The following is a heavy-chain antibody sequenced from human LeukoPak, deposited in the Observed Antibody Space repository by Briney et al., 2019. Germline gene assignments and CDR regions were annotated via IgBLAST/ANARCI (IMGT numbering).Heavy chain of an antibody. J-gene: IGHJ4*02. Sequence: GGSLRLSCAASGFTFSSYSMNWVRQAPGKGLEWVSSISSSSSYIYYADSVKGRFTISRDDAKNSLYLQMNGLRAEDTAVYYCARESMTVADYWSQGTLVTVSA. CDR2: ISSSSSYI. CDR3: ARESMTVADY. CDR1: GFTFSSYS. D-gene: IGHD4-23*01. V-gene: IGHV3-21*01.